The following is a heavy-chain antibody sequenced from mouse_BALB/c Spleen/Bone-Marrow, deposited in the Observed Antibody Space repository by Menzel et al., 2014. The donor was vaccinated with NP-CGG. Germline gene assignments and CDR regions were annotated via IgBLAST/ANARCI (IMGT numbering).Heavy chain of an antibody. CDR3: ARHGDYYGSSLFAY. J-gene: IGHJ3*01. CDR2: INSDGGST. CDR1: EYEFPSHD. D-gene: IGHD1-1*01. V-gene: IGHV5-2*01. Sequence: DVKLVESGGGLVQPGESLKLSCESKEYEFPSHDMSWVRKTPEKRLELVAAINSDGGSTYYPDTMERRFIISRDNSKKTLYLQMSSLRSEDTAFYYCARHGDYYGSSLFAYWGQGTLVTVSA.